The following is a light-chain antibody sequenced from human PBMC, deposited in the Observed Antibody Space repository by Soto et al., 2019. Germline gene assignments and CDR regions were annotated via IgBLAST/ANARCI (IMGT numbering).Light chain of an antibody. CDR3: SSYTSQSTVV. J-gene: IGLJ3*02. CDR1: RSDVGGYNY. V-gene: IGLV2-14*01. Sequence: QSALTRPASVSGSPGQSIAISCTGTRSDVGGYNYVSWYQQPPGKAPKLIIYDVSDRPSGVSTRFSGSKSGNTASLTISGLQADDEADYYCSSYTSQSTVVFGGGTKVTVL. CDR2: DVS.